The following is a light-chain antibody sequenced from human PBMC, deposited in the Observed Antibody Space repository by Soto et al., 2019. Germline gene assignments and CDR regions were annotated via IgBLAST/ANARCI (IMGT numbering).Light chain of an antibody. Sequence: IQMAQAPSSLSASVGDRVTVTCRASQGIRNDLGWYQQKPGKAPKLLIYAASSLQSGVPSRFSGSGSGTDFTLTISSLQPEDFATYYCLQDYNYPLTFGQGTKVDIK. J-gene: IGKJ1*01. CDR1: QGIRND. CDR2: AAS. V-gene: IGKV1-6*01. CDR3: LQDYNYPLT.